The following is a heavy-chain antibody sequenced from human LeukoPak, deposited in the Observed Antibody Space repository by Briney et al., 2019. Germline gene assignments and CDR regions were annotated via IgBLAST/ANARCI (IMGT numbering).Heavy chain of an antibody. CDR1: GGSLSSYY. Sequence: SETLSLTCTVSGGSLSSYYWSWIRQPPGKGLEWIGYIYSSGSTNYNPSLESRVTISVDTYKNQFSLKLSSVTAADTAVYYCARHYYHSSGSYSFDYWGQGTLVTVSS. D-gene: IGHD3-22*01. V-gene: IGHV4-59*01. CDR3: ARHYYHSSGSYSFDY. CDR2: IYSSGST. J-gene: IGHJ4*02.